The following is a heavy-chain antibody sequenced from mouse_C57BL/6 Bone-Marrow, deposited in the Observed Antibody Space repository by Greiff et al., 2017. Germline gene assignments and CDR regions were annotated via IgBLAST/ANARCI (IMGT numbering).Heavy chain of an antibody. V-gene: IGHV1-55*01. Sequence: VKLLESGAELVKPGASVKMSCKASGYTFTSYWITWVKQRPGQGLEWIGDIYPGSGSTNYNEKFKSKATLTVDTSSSTAYMQLSSLTSEDSAVYCSAEDMDYWGKGTSVTVSS. J-gene: IGHJ4*01. CDR1: GYTFTSYW. CDR2: IYPGSGST. CDR3: AEDMDY.